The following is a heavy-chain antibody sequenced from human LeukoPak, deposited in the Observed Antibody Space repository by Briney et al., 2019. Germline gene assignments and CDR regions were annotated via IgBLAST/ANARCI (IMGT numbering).Heavy chain of an antibody. D-gene: IGHD3-3*02. CDR1: GFTFGTYS. CDR2: ITTINTA. V-gene: IGHV3-48*01. CDR3: VRDHLWAFDY. Sequence: GGSLRLSCAASGFTFGTYSMNWVRQAPGKGLEWVSYITTINTAYYADSVKGRFTISRDNAKNLLYLQMNSLRAEDTAVYFCVRDHLWAFDYWGQGTLVTVSS. J-gene: IGHJ4*02.